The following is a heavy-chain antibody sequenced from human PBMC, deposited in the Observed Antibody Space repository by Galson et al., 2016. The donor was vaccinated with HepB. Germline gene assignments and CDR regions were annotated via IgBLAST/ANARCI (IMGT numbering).Heavy chain of an antibody. D-gene: IGHD3-3*01. Sequence: SLRLSCAGYGFTVNDNYMMWVRQAPGKGLEWVSIIYSGGSTFYADFVKGRLIISRDKSDNTLYLQINRLGPEDTAVYYCAGGDGIFGVVIGMDVWGLGTTVIVSS. J-gene: IGHJ6*02. V-gene: IGHV3-66*01. CDR3: AGGDGIFGVVIGMDV. CDR1: GFTVNDNY. CDR2: IYSGGST.